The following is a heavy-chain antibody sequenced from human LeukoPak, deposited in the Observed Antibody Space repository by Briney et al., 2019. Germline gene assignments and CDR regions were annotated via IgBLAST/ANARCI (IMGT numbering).Heavy chain of an antibody. J-gene: IGHJ3*02. D-gene: IGHD3-22*01. CDR1: GFTFSSYA. Sequence: GGSLRLSCAASGFTFSSYAMSWARQAPGKGLEWVSAISGSGGSTYYADSVKGRFTISRDNSKSTLFLQMNSLRAEDTAVYYCAKGRYYYDSSDAFDIWGQGTMVTVSS. V-gene: IGHV3-23*01. CDR2: ISGSGGST. CDR3: AKGRYYYDSSDAFDI.